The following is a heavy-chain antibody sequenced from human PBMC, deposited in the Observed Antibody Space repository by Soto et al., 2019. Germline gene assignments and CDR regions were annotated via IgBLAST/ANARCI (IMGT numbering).Heavy chain of an antibody. Sequence: GGSLRLSCAASGFTFSNAWMSWVRQAPGKGLEWVGRIKSKTDGGTTDYAAPVKGRFTISRDDSKNTLYLQMNSLKTEDTAVYYCTTDPPMATAPGSNWFDPWGQGTLVTVSS. V-gene: IGHV3-15*01. CDR3: TTDPPMATAPGSNWFDP. J-gene: IGHJ5*02. CDR1: GFTFSNAW. CDR2: IKSKTDGGTT. D-gene: IGHD5-12*01.